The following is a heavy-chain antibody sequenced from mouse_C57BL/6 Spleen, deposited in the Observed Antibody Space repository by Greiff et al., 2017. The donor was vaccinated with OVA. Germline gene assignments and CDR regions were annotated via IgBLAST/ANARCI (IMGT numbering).Heavy chain of an antibody. CDR1: GYAFSSSW. CDR2: IYPGDGDT. J-gene: IGHJ1*03. V-gene: IGHV1-82*01. D-gene: IGHD2-4*01. Sequence: QVQLQQSGPELVKPGASVKISCKASGYAFSSSWMNWVKQRPGKGLEWIGRIYPGDGDTNYNGKFKGKATLTADKSSSTAYMQLSSLTSEDSAVYFCAREYDYDRYFDVWGTGTTVTVSS. CDR3: AREYDYDRYFDV.